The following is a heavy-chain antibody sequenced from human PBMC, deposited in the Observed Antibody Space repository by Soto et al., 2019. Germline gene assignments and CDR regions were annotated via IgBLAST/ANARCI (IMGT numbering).Heavy chain of an antibody. CDR2: INPSGGST. J-gene: IGHJ4*02. CDR3: ARELSDCSGGSCYIAQWLVFAY. V-gene: IGHV1-46*01. D-gene: IGHD2-15*01. CDR1: GYTFTSYY. Sequence: GASVKVSCKASGYTFTSYYMHWVRQAPGQGLEWMGIINPSGGSTSYAQKFQGRVTMTRDTSTSTVYMELSSLRSEDTAVYYCARELSDCSGGSCYIAQWLVFAYWGQGTLVPVSS.